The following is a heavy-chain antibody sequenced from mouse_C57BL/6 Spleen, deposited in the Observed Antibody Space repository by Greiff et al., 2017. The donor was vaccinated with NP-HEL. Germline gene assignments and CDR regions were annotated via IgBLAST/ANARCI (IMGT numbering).Heavy chain of an antibody. D-gene: IGHD1-1*01. V-gene: IGHV3-6*01. J-gene: IGHJ1*03. Sequence: EVQLQQSGPGLVKPSQSLSLTCSVTGYSITSGYYWNWIRQFPGNTLEWMGYISYDGSNNYNPSLKNRISITRDTSTNQFFLKLNSVTTEDTATYYCARDLTTVVPYWYFDVWGTGTTVTVSS. CDR2: ISYDGSN. CDR3: ARDLTTVVPYWYFDV. CDR1: GYSITSGYY.